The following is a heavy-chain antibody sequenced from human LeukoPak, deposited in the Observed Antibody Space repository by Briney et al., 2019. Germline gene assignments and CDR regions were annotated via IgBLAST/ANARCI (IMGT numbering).Heavy chain of an antibody. Sequence: PSETLSLTCTVSGGSISSYYWRWVRQPPGKGLEWIGYIYYSGSSNYNPCLKRGVTISVDTSKNQFSLKLSSVTAADTAVYYCARVPGGRWLQSDYWGQGTLVTVSS. V-gene: IGHV4-59*01. CDR3: ARVPGGRWLQSDY. CDR2: IYYSGSS. D-gene: IGHD5-24*01. CDR1: GGSISSYY. J-gene: IGHJ4*02.